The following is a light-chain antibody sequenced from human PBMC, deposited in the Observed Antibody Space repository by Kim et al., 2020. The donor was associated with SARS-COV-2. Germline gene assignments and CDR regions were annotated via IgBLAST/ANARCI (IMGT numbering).Light chain of an antibody. J-gene: IGKJ4*01. CDR2: DAS. V-gene: IGKV3-11*01. Sequence: LSPGERATLPCRASQSVSGYLAWYQQKPDQAPRLLIHDASNRAPGIPARFSGSGSGTDFTLTISSLEPEDFAVYYCQQRCSWPLTFGGGTKVDIK. CDR1: QSVSGY. CDR3: QQRCSWPLT.